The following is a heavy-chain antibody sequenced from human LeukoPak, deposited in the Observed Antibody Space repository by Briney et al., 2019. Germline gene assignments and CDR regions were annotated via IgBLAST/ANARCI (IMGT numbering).Heavy chain of an antibody. D-gene: IGHD3-3*01. CDR1: GGSISSSSYY. V-gene: IGHV4-39*01. J-gene: IGHJ3*02. Sequence: SETLSLTCTVSGGSISSSSYYWGWIRQPPGKGLEWIGSIYYSGSTYYNPSLKSRVTISVDTSKNQFSLKLSSVTAADTAVYCCARHDAIFGVVIIPGAFDIWGQGTMVTVSS. CDR2: IYYSGST. CDR3: ARHDAIFGVVIIPGAFDI.